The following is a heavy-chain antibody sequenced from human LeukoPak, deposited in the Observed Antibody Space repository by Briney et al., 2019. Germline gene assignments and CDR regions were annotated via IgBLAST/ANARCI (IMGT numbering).Heavy chain of an antibody. J-gene: IGHJ3*02. V-gene: IGHV3-74*01. Sequence: PGGSLRLSCAASGFTFSGYWMHWVRQAPGKGLVWVSRINSDGSSTSHADSVKGRFTISRDNAKNTLYLQMNSLRAEDTAVYYCARREWLLMDIDFDAFDIWGQGTMVTVSS. D-gene: IGHD3-3*01. CDR2: INSDGSST. CDR3: ARREWLLMDIDFDAFDI. CDR1: GFTFSGYW.